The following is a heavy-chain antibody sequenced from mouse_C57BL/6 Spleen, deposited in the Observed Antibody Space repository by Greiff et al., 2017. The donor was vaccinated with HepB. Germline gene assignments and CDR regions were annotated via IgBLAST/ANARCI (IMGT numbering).Heavy chain of an antibody. D-gene: IGHD4-1*01. Sequence: QVQLQQPGAELVKPGASVKLSCKASGYTFTSYWMHWVKQRPGQGLEWIGMIHPNSGSTNYNEKFKSKATLTVDKSASTAYMHLSSLTSEDSAVYYCASTGTSGYFDYWGQGTTLTVSS. CDR3: ASTGTSGYFDY. CDR1: GYTFTSYW. CDR2: IHPNSGST. V-gene: IGHV1-64*01. J-gene: IGHJ2*01.